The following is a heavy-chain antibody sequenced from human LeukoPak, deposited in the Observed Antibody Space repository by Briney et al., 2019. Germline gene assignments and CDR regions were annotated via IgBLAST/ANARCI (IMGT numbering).Heavy chain of an antibody. CDR2: ISYDGSNK. V-gene: IGHV3-30-3*01. J-gene: IGHJ6*03. CDR1: GFTFSSYA. CDR3: AKDARRNYYYYMDV. D-gene: IGHD1-14*01. Sequence: GSLRLSCAASGFTFSSYAMHWVRQAPGKGLEWVEVISYDGSNKYYADSVKGRFTISRDNSKNTLYLQMNSLRAEDTAVYYCAKDARRNYYYYMDVWGKGTTVTVSS.